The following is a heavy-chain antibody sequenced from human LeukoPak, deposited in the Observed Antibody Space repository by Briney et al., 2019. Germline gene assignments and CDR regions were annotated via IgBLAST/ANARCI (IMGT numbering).Heavy chain of an antibody. J-gene: IGHJ5*02. CDR3: ARGYCSGGSCYTVENWFDP. CDR1: GYTFTGYY. V-gene: IGHV1-2*06. D-gene: IGHD2-15*01. CDR2: INPNSGGT. Sequence: ASVKVSCKASGYTFTGYYMFWVLQAPGQGLEWVGRINPNSGGTNYAQKFQGRVTMTRDTSISTAYMELSRLRSDDTAVYYCARGYCSGGSCYTVENWFDPWGQGTLVTVSS.